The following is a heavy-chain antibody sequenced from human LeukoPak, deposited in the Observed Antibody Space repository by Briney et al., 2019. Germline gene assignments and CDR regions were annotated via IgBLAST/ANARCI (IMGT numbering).Heavy chain of an antibody. V-gene: IGHV3-7*01. J-gene: IGHJ4*02. CDR1: GFTFSSYW. CDR2: IKQDGSEK. Sequence: GGSLRLSCAASGFTFSSYWMSWVRQAPGKGLEWVANIKQDGSEKYYVDSVKGRFTISRDNAKNSLYLQMNSLRAEDTAVYYCARGGIKITMVRGVTAYYFDYWGQGTLVTASS. CDR3: ARGGIKITMVRGVTAYYFDY. D-gene: IGHD3-10*01.